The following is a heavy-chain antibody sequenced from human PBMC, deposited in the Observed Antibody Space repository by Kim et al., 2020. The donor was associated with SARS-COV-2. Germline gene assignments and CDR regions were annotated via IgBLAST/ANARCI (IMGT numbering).Heavy chain of an antibody. CDR2: IYYSGST. J-gene: IGHJ6*02. V-gene: IGHV4-59*01. Sequence: SETLSLTRTVSGGSISSYYWSWIRQPPGKGLEWIGYIYYSGSTNYNPSLKSRVTISVDTSKNQFSLKLSSVTAADTAVYYCARVGQWEPNYYYYGMDVWGQGTTVTVSS. CDR1: GGSISSYY. CDR3: ARVGQWEPNYYYYGMDV. D-gene: IGHD1-26*01.